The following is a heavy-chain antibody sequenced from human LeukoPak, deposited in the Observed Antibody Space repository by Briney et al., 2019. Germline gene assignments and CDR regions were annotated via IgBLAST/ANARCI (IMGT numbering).Heavy chain of an antibody. J-gene: IGHJ4*02. Sequence: QTGGSLRLSCAASGFTVSSNYMSWVRQAPGKGLEWVSVIYSGDSTYYADSVKGRFTISRDNSKNTLYLQMNSLRAEDTAVYYCARDIRGFYYDSSGYSNWGQGTLVTVSS. CDR2: IYSGDST. CDR3: ARDIRGFYYDSSGYSN. D-gene: IGHD3-22*01. V-gene: IGHV3-53*01. CDR1: GFTVSSNY.